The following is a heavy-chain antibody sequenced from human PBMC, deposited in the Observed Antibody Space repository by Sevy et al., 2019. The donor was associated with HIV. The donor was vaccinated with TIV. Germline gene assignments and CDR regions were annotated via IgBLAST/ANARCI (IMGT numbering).Heavy chain of an antibody. V-gene: IGHV3-23*01. J-gene: IGHJ4*02. D-gene: IGHD1-26*01. Sequence: GGSLRLSCAASGFTCSSYAMSWVRQAPGKGLEWVSAISGSGGSTYYADSVKGRFTISRDNSKNTLYLQMNSLRAEDTAVYYCAKVRSQLLVGAYYFDYWGQGTLVTVSS. CDR1: GFTCSSYA. CDR3: AKVRSQLLVGAYYFDY. CDR2: ISGSGGST.